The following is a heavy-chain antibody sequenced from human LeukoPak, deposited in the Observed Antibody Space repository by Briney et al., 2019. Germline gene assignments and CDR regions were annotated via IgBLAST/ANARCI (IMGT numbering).Heavy chain of an antibody. CDR3: ARDASGWFVHPGYYFDY. J-gene: IGHJ4*02. D-gene: IGHD6-19*01. CDR1: GDSVSSNSAA. Sequence: SQTLSLTCAISGDSVSSNSAAWNWIRQSPSRGLEWLGRTYYRSKWYNDYAVSVESRITINPDTSKNQFSLQLNTVTPEDTAVYYCARDASGWFVHPGYYFDYWGQGTLVTVSS. V-gene: IGHV6-1*01. CDR2: TYYRSKWYN.